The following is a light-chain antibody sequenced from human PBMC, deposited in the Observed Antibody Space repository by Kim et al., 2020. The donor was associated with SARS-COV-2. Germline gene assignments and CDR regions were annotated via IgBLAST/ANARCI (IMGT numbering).Light chain of an antibody. Sequence: QSALTQPPSVSAAPGQKVAISCFGSYSNIANNYVSWYQHVPGTVPRLLIYDNDKRPSGIPDRFSGSKSGTSATLAITGLQTGDEAVYYCGAWDSGLTSGGLFGGGTKVTVL. J-gene: IGLJ3*02. CDR2: DND. CDR1: YSNIANNY. CDR3: GAWDSGLTSGGL. V-gene: IGLV1-51*01.